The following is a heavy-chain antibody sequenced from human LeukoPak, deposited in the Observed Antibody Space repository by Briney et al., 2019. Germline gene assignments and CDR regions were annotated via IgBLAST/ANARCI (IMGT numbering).Heavy chain of an antibody. Sequence: SETLSLTCTVSGGSISSTGSYWGWIRQPPGKGLEWIGSIYYSGSTYYNPSLKSRVTFSEDTSKNQFSLRLSSVTAADTAVYYCVRGLYSGSSWGQGTLVTVSS. CDR2: IYYSGST. V-gene: IGHV4-39*07. CDR1: GGSISSTGSY. D-gene: IGHD1-26*01. CDR3: VRGLYSGSS. J-gene: IGHJ5*02.